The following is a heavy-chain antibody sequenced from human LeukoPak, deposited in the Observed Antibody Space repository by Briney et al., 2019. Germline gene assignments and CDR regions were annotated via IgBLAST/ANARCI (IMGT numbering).Heavy chain of an antibody. CDR3: ARVAIFGVVIFDY. V-gene: IGHV4-30-2*01. CDR2: IYHSGST. D-gene: IGHD3-3*01. J-gene: IGHJ4*02. CDR1: GGSISSCGYF. Sequence: SETLSLTCAVSGGSISSCGYFWRWIRQPPGKGLEWIGYIYHSGSTYYKPSLKSRVTISVDRSKNQFCLKLSSVTAADPAVYYCARVAIFGVVIFDYWGQGTLVTVSS.